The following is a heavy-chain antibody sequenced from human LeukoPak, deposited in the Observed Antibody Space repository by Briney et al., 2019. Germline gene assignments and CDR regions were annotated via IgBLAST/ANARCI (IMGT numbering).Heavy chain of an antibody. Sequence: GGSLRLSCAASGFIFSDYAMSWVRQAPGKGLEWVSSISGSGGTTYYSDAVKGRFTISRDNAKNSLYLQMDSLRDEDTAVYYCTRAPYSSGWYTVDFWGQGTLVTVSS. CDR3: TRAPYSSGWYTVDF. J-gene: IGHJ4*02. CDR1: GFIFSDYA. CDR2: ISGSGGTT. V-gene: IGHV3-23*01. D-gene: IGHD6-19*01.